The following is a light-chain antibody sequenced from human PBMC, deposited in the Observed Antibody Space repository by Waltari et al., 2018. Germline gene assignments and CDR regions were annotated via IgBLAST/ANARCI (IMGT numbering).Light chain of an antibody. CDR1: SSDVGSYDL. CDR2: EVS. V-gene: IGLV2-23*02. CDR3: CSYVARSFYV. Sequence: QSALTQPASVSGSPGQSITISCIGTSSDVGSYDLDSWYQQHPGKAPKLLIYEVSKWPSGVATRFAGSKSGTTASLTTSGLQDEYEADYYCCSYVARSFYVFGTGTKVTV. J-gene: IGLJ1*01.